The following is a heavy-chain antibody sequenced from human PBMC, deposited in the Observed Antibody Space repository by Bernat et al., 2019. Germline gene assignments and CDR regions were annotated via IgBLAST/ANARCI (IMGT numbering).Heavy chain of an antibody. Sequence: EVQLVESGGGLVQPGGSLRLSCEASGFTFSNYWMHWVRQAPGKGLVWVSRINGDGSTTNYADSVKGRFTISRDNAKNTLYLQMNSLRAEDTAVYYCAREGGYDILTGYYKGDFDYWGQGTLVTVSS. CDR1: GFTFSNYW. CDR2: INGDGSTT. J-gene: IGHJ4*02. D-gene: IGHD3-9*01. V-gene: IGHV3-74*01. CDR3: AREGGYDILTGYYKGDFDY.